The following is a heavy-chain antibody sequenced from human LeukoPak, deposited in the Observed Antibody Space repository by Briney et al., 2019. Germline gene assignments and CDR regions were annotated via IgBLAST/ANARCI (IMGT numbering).Heavy chain of an antibody. CDR2: FYSGGFT. D-gene: IGHD6-6*01. CDR1: GFAFSSNY. Sequence: GGSLSLSFAASGFAFSSNYMSWVRQAPGKGLEWVSGFYSGGFTYYADSVRGRFTISRDSSKNTLYLQMNSLRTEDTAVYYCARNPPSSWGQGTLVTVSS. J-gene: IGHJ5*02. CDR3: ARNPPSS. V-gene: IGHV3-53*01.